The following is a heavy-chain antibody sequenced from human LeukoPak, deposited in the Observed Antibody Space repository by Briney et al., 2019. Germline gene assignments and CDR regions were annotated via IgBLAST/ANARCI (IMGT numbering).Heavy chain of an antibody. V-gene: IGHV3-23*01. J-gene: IGHJ4*02. D-gene: IGHD6-19*01. CDR3: AKGGGTNGWYRHYDY. Sequence: PGGSLRLSCAASGFTFSSYAMSWVRQAPGKGLEWVSAISGSGGSTYYADSVKGRFTISRDNSKNTLSLQMNSLRAEDTAVYYCAKGGGTNGWYRHYDYWGQGTLVTVSS. CDR2: ISGSGGST. CDR1: GFTFSSYA.